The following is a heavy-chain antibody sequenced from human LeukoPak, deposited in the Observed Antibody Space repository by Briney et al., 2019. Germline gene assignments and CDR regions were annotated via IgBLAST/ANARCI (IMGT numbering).Heavy chain of an antibody. CDR3: ARHLSGTAMAHYFDF. CDR2: IYYSGST. V-gene: IGHV4-39*01. CDR1: GGSISSSSYY. D-gene: IGHD5-18*01. J-gene: IGHJ4*02. Sequence: PSENLSLTCTVSGGSISSSSYYWGWIRQPPGKGLEWIGSIYYSGSTSYNPSLKSRVTISVDTSKNQFSLKLSSVTAADAAIYYCARHLSGTAMAHYFDFWGQGTLVTVSS.